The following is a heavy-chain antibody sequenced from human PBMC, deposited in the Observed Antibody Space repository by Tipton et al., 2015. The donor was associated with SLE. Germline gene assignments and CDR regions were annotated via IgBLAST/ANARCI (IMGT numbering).Heavy chain of an antibody. D-gene: IGHD3-16*01. CDR1: GGSFSGYY. V-gene: IGHV4-34*01. Sequence: TLSLTCAVYGGSFSGYYWSWIRQPPGKGLEWIGEINRSGSTNYNPSLKSRLTISVDTSKNQFSLKLSSVTAADTAIYYCARDRFGYNFFDPWGQGTLVTVSS. CDR2: INRSGST. J-gene: IGHJ5*02. CDR3: ARDRFGYNFFDP.